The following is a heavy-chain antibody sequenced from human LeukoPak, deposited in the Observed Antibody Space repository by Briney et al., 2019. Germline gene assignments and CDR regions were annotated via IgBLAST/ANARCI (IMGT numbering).Heavy chain of an antibody. CDR3: ARVWGISPGIAVAGTFRYYFDY. J-gene: IGHJ4*02. CDR1: GYTFTSYG. CDR2: ISAYNGNT. D-gene: IGHD6-19*01. Sequence: GASVKVSCKASGYTFTSYGISWVRQAPGQGLEWMGWISAYNGNTNYAQKLQGRVTMTTDTSTSTAYMELRSLRSDDTAVYYCARVWGISPGIAVAGTFRYYFDYWGQGTLVTVS. V-gene: IGHV1-18*04.